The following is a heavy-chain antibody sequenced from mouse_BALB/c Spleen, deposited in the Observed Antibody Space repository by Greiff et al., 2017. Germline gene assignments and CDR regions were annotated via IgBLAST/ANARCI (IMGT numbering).Heavy chain of an antibody. CDR3: ARASRRYGSPYAMDY. J-gene: IGHJ4*01. Sequence: QVQLKESGPGLVAPSQSLSITCTASGFSLTGYGVNWVRQPPGKGLEWLGMIWGDGSTDYNSALKPRLSISKDNSKSQVFLKMNSLQTDDTARYYCARASRRYGSPYAMDYWGQGTSVTVSA. CDR2: IWGDGST. CDR1: GFSLTGYG. V-gene: IGHV2-6-7*01. D-gene: IGHD2-10*02.